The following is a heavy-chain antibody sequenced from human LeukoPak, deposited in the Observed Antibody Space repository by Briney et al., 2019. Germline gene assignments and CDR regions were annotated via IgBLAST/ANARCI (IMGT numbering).Heavy chain of an antibody. Sequence: ASVKVSCKASGYSFTDYYMHWVRQTPGQGLEWMGWINPNSGGTNYAQKFQGRVTMTRDTSISTAYMELSRLGSDDTAVYYCARDPSYSSGGSSNLDVWGKGTTVTVSS. V-gene: IGHV1-2*02. J-gene: IGHJ6*04. CDR3: ARDPSYSSGGSSNLDV. CDR2: INPNSGGT. D-gene: IGHD2-15*01. CDR1: GYSFTDYY.